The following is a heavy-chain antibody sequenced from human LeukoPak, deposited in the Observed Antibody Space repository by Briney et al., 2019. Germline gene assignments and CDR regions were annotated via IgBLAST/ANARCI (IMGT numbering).Heavy chain of an antibody. Sequence: GESLKISCKGSGYSFTSYWIGWVRQMPGKGLEWMGIIYPGDSDTTYSPSFQGQVTISADKSINTAYLQWSSLKASDTAMYYCARQAYCGGDCSANFDYWGQGTLVTVSS. CDR3: ARQAYCGGDCSANFDY. V-gene: IGHV5-51*01. J-gene: IGHJ4*02. CDR1: GYSFTSYW. CDR2: IYPGDSDT. D-gene: IGHD2-21*02.